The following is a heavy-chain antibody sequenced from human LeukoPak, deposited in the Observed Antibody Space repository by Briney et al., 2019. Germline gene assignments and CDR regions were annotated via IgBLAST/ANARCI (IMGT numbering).Heavy chain of an antibody. Sequence: GGSLRLSCAASGFTFSINATHWVRQAPGKGLEYVSVISSNGGSTYYANSVKGRFIISRDNSKNMLYLQMGSLRPEDMAVYYCARGRLVVTATDLWGQGTLVTVSS. D-gene: IGHD2-21*02. CDR3: ARGRLVVTATDL. CDR2: ISSNGGST. CDR1: GFTFSINA. J-gene: IGHJ4*02. V-gene: IGHV3-64*01.